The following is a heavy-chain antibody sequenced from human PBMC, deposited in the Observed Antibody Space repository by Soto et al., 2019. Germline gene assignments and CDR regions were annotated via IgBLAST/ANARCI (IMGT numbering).Heavy chain of an antibody. CDR1: GYSFTSYW. Sequence: PGESLKISCKGSGYSFTSYWISWVRQMPGKGLEWMGRIDPSDSYTNYSPSSQGHVTISADKSISTAYLQWSSLKASDTAMYYCAREWVVAAPYHYYYYGMDVWGQGTTVTVSS. CDR3: AREWVVAAPYHYYYYGMDV. CDR2: IDPSDSYT. V-gene: IGHV5-10-1*01. D-gene: IGHD2-15*01. J-gene: IGHJ6*02.